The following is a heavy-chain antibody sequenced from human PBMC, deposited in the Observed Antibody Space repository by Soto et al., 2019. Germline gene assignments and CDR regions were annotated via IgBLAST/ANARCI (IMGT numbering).Heavy chain of an antibody. Sequence: AGGSLRLSCAASGFTFSSYAMSWVRQAPGKGPEWVSAISGSGGSTYYADSVKGRFTISRDNSKNTLYLQMNSLRAEDTAVYYCAKAERSSPTIPQWLVLRYYYYYGMDVWGQGTTVTVSS. CDR3: AKAERSSPTIPQWLVLRYYYYYGMDV. CDR1: GFTFSSYA. J-gene: IGHJ6*02. CDR2: ISGSGGST. D-gene: IGHD6-19*01. V-gene: IGHV3-23*01.